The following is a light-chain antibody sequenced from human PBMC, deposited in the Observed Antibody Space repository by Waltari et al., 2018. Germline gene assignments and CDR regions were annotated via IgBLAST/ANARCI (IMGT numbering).Light chain of an antibody. J-gene: IGLJ2*01. CDR1: GLGRMY. CDR3: QAWGTSVVI. CDR2: QDN. Sequence: SSELTQPPSVSVSPGQTATTPCSGKGLGRMYASWYQQTPGQAPTLLIYQDNKRPSGIPERFSGSVYGDTATLTISGTQSVDEADYYCQAWGTSVVIFGGGTKLTVL. V-gene: IGLV3-1*01.